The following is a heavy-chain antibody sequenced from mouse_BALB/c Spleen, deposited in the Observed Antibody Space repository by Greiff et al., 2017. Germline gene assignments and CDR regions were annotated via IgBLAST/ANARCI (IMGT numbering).Heavy chain of an antibody. CDR2: ISSGSSTV. Sequence: DVMLVESGGGLVQPGGSRKLSCAASGFTFSSFGMHWVRQAPEKGLEWVAYISSGSSTVYYADTVKGRFTISRDNPKNTLFLQMTSLRSEDTAMYYCARSSGNWYYFDYWGQGTTLTVSS. CDR1: GFTFSSFG. CDR3: ARSSGNWYYFDY. D-gene: IGHD2-1*01. J-gene: IGHJ2*01. V-gene: IGHV5-17*02.